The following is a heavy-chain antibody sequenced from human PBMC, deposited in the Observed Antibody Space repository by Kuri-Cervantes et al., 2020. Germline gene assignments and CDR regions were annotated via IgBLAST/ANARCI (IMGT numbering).Heavy chain of an antibody. CDR1: GYTFTSYD. Sequence: ASVKVSCKVSGYTFTSYDVNWVRQATGQGLEWMGWMNPNSGNTGYAQKFQGRVTMTRNTSISTAYMELSSLRSEDTAVYYCAWGRYSGYDFDGMDVWGQGTTVTVSS. CDR3: AWGRYSGYDFDGMDV. D-gene: IGHD5-12*01. V-gene: IGHV1-8*01. CDR2: MNPNSGNT. J-gene: IGHJ6*02.